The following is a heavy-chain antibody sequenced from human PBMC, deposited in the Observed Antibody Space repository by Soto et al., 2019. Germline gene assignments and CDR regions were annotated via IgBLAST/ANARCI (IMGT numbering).Heavy chain of an antibody. Sequence: QVQLVQSGAEVKKPGASVKVSCKASGYTFTRYYIYWVRQAPGQGLEWMGIVNPSGDNTNYAQKFRGRVTMTRDTSTNTVHMELSSLRSEDTAVYFCARELGGTTVNTLFDHWGQGTVVTVSS. V-gene: IGHV1-46*01. J-gene: IGHJ4*02. D-gene: IGHD4-17*01. CDR1: GYTFTRYY. CDR2: VNPSGDNT. CDR3: ARELGGTTVNTLFDH.